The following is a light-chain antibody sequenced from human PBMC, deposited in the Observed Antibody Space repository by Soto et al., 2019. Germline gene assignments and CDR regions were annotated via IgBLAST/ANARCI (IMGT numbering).Light chain of an antibody. J-gene: IGLJ1*01. V-gene: IGLV2-11*01. CDR2: EVS. CDR3: CSYAGHYPYD. Sequence: QSALAQPRSVSGSPGQSVTISCTGTSSDVGGYNYVSWYQQHPGKAPKLMLYEVSKRPSGVPDRFSGSKSGNTASLTISELHAEDEADSDCCSYAGHYPYDFVTESKVTVL. CDR1: SSDVGGYNY.